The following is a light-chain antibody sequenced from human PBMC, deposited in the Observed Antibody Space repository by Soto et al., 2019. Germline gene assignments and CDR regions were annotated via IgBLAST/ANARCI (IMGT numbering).Light chain of an antibody. CDR3: QQYSTYPHI. CDR1: QSIGGW. V-gene: IGKV1-5*01. Sequence: DIQMTQSPSILSASVGDRVTITCRASQSIGGWLAWYQQKPGGAPKLLIYDASTLQHGVPFRFSGSGSATEFTLTISSLQPDDFATYYCQQYSTYPHIFGGGTRVEIK. J-gene: IGKJ4*01. CDR2: DAS.